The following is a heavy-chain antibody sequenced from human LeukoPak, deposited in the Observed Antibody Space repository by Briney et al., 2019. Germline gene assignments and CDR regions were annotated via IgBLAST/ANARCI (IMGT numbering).Heavy chain of an antibody. V-gene: IGHV3-23*01. CDR3: AKDRTTRYSGYDWTFDY. D-gene: IGHD5-12*01. J-gene: IGHJ4*02. CDR2: ISGSGGST. CDR1: GFTFSSYA. Sequence: GGSLRLSCAASGFTFSSYAMSWVRQAPGKGLEWVSAISGSGGSTYYADSVKGRFTISRDNSKNTLYLQMNSLRAEDTAVYYCAKDRTTRYSGYDWTFDYWGQGTLVTVSS.